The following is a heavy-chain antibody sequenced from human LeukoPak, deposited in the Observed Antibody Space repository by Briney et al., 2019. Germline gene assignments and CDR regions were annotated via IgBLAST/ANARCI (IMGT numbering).Heavy chain of an antibody. D-gene: IGHD1-26*01. Sequence: SETLSLTCAVYGGSFSGYYRSWIRQSPGKGLEWIGEINHSGSTNYNPSLKSRVTISLDTSKNQFSLKLSSVTAADTAVYYCARGSRWELPLDYWGQGTLVTVSS. J-gene: IGHJ4*02. CDR2: INHSGST. V-gene: IGHV4-34*01. CDR3: ARGSRWELPLDY. CDR1: GGSFSGYY.